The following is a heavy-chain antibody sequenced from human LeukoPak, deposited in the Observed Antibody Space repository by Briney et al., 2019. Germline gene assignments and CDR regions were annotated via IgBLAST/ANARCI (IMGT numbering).Heavy chain of an antibody. D-gene: IGHD1-26*01. CDR1: GFTFSSYA. CDR2: ISSNGGST. Sequence: GGSLRLSCAASGFTFSSYAMHWVRQAPGKGLEYVSAISSNGGSTYYANSVKGRFTISRDNSKNTLYLQMGSLRAEDMAVYYCARLVGASGAFDIWGQGTMVTVSS. V-gene: IGHV3-64*01. CDR3: ARLVGASGAFDI. J-gene: IGHJ3*02.